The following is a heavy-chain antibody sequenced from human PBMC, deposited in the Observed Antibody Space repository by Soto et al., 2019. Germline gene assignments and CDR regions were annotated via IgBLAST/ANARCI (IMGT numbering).Heavy chain of an antibody. CDR1: VESFSGYY. Sequence: SETLSITCAVYVESFSGYYWSWIGQPPEKGLEGIGEVNHSGSTNYNPSLKSRGPISLNTSKNQFTLRRSSGTAADTAVNYCRYDFWSGHSPADYYNFYMNVWGKETTVTVPS. CDR3: RYDFWSGHSPADYYNFYMNV. D-gene: IGHD3-3*01. J-gene: IGHJ6*03. V-gene: IGHV4-34*01. CDR2: VNHSGST.